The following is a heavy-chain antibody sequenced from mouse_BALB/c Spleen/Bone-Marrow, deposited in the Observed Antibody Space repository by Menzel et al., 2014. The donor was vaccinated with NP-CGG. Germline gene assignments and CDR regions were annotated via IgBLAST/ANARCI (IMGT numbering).Heavy chain of an antibody. D-gene: IGHD1-1*01. V-gene: IGHV14-3*02. Sequence: EVQLQQSGAELVKPGASVKLSCTASGFNIKDTYMHWVKQRPEQGLEWIGRIDHANGNTKYDPKFQGKATITADTSSNTAYLQLSSPTSEDTAVYYCANYYYGSSLFAYWGQGTLVTVSA. CDR2: IDHANGNT. J-gene: IGHJ3*01. CDR1: GFNIKDTY. CDR3: ANYYYGSSLFAY.